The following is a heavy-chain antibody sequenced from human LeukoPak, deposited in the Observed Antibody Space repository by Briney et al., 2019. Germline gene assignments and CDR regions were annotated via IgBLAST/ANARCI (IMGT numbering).Heavy chain of an antibody. CDR3: ARKPSGDYYFDY. CDR2: IYSGGST. V-gene: IGHV3-66*01. D-gene: IGHD2-21*02. Sequence: GGSLRLSCAASGFTVSSNYMSWVRQAQGKGLEWVSVIYSGGSTYYADSVKGRFTISRDNSENTLYLQMNSLRAEDTAVYYCARKPSGDYYFDYWGQGTLVTVSS. J-gene: IGHJ4*02. CDR1: GFTVSSNY.